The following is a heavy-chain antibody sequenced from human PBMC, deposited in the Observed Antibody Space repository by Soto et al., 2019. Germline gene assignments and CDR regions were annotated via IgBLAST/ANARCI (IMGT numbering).Heavy chain of an antibody. CDR1: GFTFSSYA. CDR2: ISGSGGST. V-gene: IGHV3-23*01. D-gene: IGHD3-22*01. J-gene: IGHJ4*02. Sequence: EVQLLESGGGLVQPGGSLRLSCAASGFTFSSYAMSWVRQAPGKGLEWVSAISGSGGSTYYADSVKGRFTISRDNAKNSLYLQMNSLRDEDTAVYYCARDGGYYDSSGYYLFDYWGQGTLVTVSS. CDR3: ARDGGYYDSSGYYLFDY.